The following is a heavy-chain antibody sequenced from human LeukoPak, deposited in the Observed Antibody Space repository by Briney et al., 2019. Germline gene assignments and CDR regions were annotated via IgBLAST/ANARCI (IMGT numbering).Heavy chain of an antibody. D-gene: IGHD3-22*01. CDR3: ARAPGIYDSSGYYGS. Sequence: GASVKVSCKASGGTFSSYAISWVRQAPGQGLEWMGGIIPIFGTTNYAQKFQGRVTVTADESTSTAYMELSSLRSDDTAVYYCARAPGIYDSSGYYGSWGQGTLVTVSS. J-gene: IGHJ5*02. V-gene: IGHV1-69*13. CDR2: IIPIFGTT. CDR1: GGTFSSYA.